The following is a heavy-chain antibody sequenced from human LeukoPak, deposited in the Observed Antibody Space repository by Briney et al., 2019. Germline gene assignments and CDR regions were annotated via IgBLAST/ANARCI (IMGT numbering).Heavy chain of an antibody. V-gene: IGHV3-53*01. CDR2: IYSGASI. J-gene: IGHJ4*02. D-gene: IGHD6-13*01. CDR3: AKDYSTSWWFHY. Sequence: GGSLRLSCAASGFSVSSNYMSWVRQAPGKGLEWVSVIYSGASINYADSVKGRFTISRDNSKNTLYLQMNSLRAEDTAIYYCAKDYSTSWWFHYWGQGTLVTVSS. CDR1: GFSVSSNY.